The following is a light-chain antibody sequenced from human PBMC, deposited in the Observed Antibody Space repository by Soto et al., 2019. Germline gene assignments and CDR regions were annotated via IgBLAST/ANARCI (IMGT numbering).Light chain of an antibody. CDR2: DTS. V-gene: IGKV1-17*03. CDR1: QDISRF. CDR3: LQHNSYPYT. Sequence: DVQMTQSPSAMSASVGDRVTTTCRASQDISRFVAWFQQKPGKAPERLIYDTSSLQPGVPSRFSGSGSGTEFTLAISGLQPEDFATYYCLQHNSYPYTFGQGTKLEIK. J-gene: IGKJ2*01.